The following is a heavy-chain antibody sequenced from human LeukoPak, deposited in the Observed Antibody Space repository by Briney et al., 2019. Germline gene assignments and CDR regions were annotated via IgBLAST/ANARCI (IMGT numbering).Heavy chain of an antibody. CDR2: ISWSSGSL. CDR1: GFTFDDYA. D-gene: IGHD6-13*01. J-gene: IGHJ3*02. CDR3: AKGPGSSWYGAFDI. V-gene: IGHV3-9*01. Sequence: GGSLRLSCTASGFTFDDYAMHWVRQAPGKGLEWVSGISWSSGSLGYADSVKGRFIISRDNAKNCLYLQMNSLRAEDTALYYCAKGPGSSWYGAFDIWGQGTMVTVSS.